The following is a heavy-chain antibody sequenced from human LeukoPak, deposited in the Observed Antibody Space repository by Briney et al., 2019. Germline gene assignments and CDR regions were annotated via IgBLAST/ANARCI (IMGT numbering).Heavy chain of an antibody. J-gene: IGHJ4*02. CDR1: GGSLSSLY. CDR3: ARGVFIAASQYGY. Sequence: PSETLSLTCAVSGGSLSSLYWTWIRQPPGKGLEWIGYIYYTGATNYNPSLKSRVTISVDTSKNQFSLKLSSVTAADTAVYYCARGVFIAASQYGYWGQGTLVTVSS. V-gene: IGHV4-59*11. D-gene: IGHD6-13*01. CDR2: IYYTGAT.